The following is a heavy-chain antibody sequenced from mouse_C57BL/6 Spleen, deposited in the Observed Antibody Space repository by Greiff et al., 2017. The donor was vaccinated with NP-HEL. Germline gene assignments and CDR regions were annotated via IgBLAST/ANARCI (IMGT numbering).Heavy chain of an antibody. Sequence: QVQLQQSGAELARPGASVKLSCKASGYTFTSYGISWVKQRTGQGLEWIGEIYPRSGNTYYNEKFKGKATLTADKSSSTAYMELRSLTSEDSAVYFCARSRVTTQNYAMDYWGQGTSVTVSS. V-gene: IGHV1-81*01. CDR3: ARSRVTTQNYAMDY. CDR2: IYPRSGNT. D-gene: IGHD2-2*01. J-gene: IGHJ4*01. CDR1: GYTFTSYG.